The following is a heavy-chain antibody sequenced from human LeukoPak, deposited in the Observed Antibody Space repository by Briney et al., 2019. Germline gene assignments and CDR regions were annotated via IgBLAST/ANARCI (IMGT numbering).Heavy chain of an antibody. V-gene: IGHV3-30-3*01. J-gene: IGHJ5*02. CDR1: GFTFSSYA. CDR2: ISYDGSNK. Sequence: GGSLRLSCAASGFTFSSYAMHWVRQAPGKGLGWVAVISYDGSNKYYADSAKGRFTISRDNSKNTLYLQMNSLRAEDTAVYYCARQDWFDPWGQGTLVTVSS. CDR3: ARQDWFDP.